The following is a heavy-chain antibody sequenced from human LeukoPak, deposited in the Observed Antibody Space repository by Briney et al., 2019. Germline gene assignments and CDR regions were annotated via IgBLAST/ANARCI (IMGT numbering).Heavy chain of an antibody. V-gene: IGHV1-2*02. J-gene: IGHJ6*03. CDR1: GYTFTGYY. CDR3: ARVVPAPYYYYYTDV. Sequence: ASVKVSCKASGYTFTGYYMHWVRQAPGQGLEWMGWINPNSGGANYAQKFQGRVTMTRDTSISTAYMELSRLRSDDTAVYYCARVVPAPYYYYYTDVWGKGTTVTVSS. CDR2: INPNSGGA. D-gene: IGHD2-2*01.